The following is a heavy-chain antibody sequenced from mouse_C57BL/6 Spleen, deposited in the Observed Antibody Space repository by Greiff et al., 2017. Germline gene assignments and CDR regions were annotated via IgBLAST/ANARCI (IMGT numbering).Heavy chain of an antibody. CDR3: ARHEDYYGSSYLPAWFAY. CDR1: GYTFTEYT. J-gene: IGHJ3*01. V-gene: IGHV1-62-2*01. Sequence: LVESGAELVKPGASVKLSCKASGYTFTEYTIHWVKQRSGQGLEWIGWFYPGSGSIKYNEKFKDKATLTADKSSSTVYMELSRLTSEDSAVYFCARHEDYYGSSYLPAWFAYWGQGTLVTVSA. D-gene: IGHD1-1*01. CDR2: FYPGSGSI.